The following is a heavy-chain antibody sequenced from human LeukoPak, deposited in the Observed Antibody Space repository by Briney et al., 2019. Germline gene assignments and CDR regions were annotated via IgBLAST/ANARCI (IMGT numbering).Heavy chain of an antibody. CDR1: GFTFSSYA. CDR3: AKEGYDSSGYPLPFDY. J-gene: IGHJ4*02. Sequence: GGSLRLSCAASGFTFSSYAMSWVRQAPGKGLEWVSAISGSGGSTYYADSVKGRFTISRDNSKNTLYLQMNSLRAEDTAVYYCAKEGYDSSGYPLPFDYSGQGTLVTVSS. CDR2: ISGSGGST. V-gene: IGHV3-23*01. D-gene: IGHD3-22*01.